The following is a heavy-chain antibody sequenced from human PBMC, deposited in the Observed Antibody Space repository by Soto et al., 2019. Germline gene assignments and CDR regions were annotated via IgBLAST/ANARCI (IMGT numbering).Heavy chain of an antibody. CDR1: GFTFKNYA. D-gene: IGHD3-9*01. J-gene: IGHJ4*02. Sequence: QVQLVESGGGVVQPGRSLRLSCAASGFTFKNYAMHWVRQAPGKGLEWVAVISYDGSIEFYADSVKGRFTISRDDFKNTLLLEMGSLRVEETAVYYCARGLRDFGWRLPFGYWGQGTLVTVSS. CDR3: ARGLRDFGWRLPFGY. CDR2: ISYDGSIE. V-gene: IGHV3-30-3*01.